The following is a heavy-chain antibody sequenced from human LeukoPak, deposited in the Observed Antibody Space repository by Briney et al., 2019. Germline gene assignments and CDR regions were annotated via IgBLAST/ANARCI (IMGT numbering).Heavy chain of an antibody. CDR1: GFTFSDYS. CDR3: SSSTAIGY. Sequence: PGGSLRLSCAASGFTFSDYSMNWVRQAPGKGLEWVSYISGRSSTIYYADSVKGRFFISRDNAKNSLYLQMNSLRNEDTAVYYCSSSTAIGYWGQGTLVTVSS. V-gene: IGHV3-48*02. CDR2: ISGRSSTI. J-gene: IGHJ4*02.